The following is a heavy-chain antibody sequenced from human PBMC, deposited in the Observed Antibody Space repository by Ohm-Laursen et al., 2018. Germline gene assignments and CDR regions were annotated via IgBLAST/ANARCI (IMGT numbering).Heavy chain of an antibody. CDR1: GFRFSTYD. CDR2: SDIYFNT. J-gene: IGHJ4*02. V-gene: IGHV3-23*01. Sequence: SLRLSCAASGFRFSTYDISWVRQAPGKGLEWVSSSDIYFNTYYTDSVKGRFTIFRDNSKDTVVLQMDYLRAEDTAVYYCAKLDCSGGSCYHYWGQGTLVTVSS. CDR3: AKLDCSGGSCYHY. D-gene: IGHD2-15*01.